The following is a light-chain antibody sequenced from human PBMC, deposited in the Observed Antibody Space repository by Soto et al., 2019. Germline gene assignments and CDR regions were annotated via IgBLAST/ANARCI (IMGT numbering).Light chain of an antibody. CDR3: QQYHIYSGT. J-gene: IGKJ1*01. CDR1: QTIDSW. V-gene: IGKV1-5*03. Sequence: DIQMTQSPSTRSASVGDRVTITCRASQTIDSWLAWYQQRPGKPPNLLIYKASTLASGVPSRFSGSGSGTEFTLTINSLQPDDFATYYCQQYHIYSGTFGQGPKVDIK. CDR2: KAS.